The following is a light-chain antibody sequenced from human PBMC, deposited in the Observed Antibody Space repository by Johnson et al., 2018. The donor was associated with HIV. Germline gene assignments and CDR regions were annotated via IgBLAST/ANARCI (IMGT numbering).Light chain of an antibody. Sequence: HSVLTQPPSVSAAPGQKVTISCSGSSSNIGNNYVSWYQQLPGTAPKLLIYENNKRPSGIPDRFSGSKSGTSATLGITVLQTGDEADYYCGTWDSSLSAVFGTGTKVTVL. CDR1: SSNIGNNY. CDR3: GTWDSSLSAV. CDR2: ENN. J-gene: IGLJ1*01. V-gene: IGLV1-51*02.